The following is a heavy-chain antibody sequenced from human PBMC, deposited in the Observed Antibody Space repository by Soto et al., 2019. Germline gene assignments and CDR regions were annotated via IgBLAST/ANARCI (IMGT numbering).Heavy chain of an antibody. Sequence: QVQLVESGGGVVQPGRSLRLSCAASGFIFSSYGMHWVRQAPGKGLEWVAVISYDGSSKYYADSVKGRFTISRDNSENTLHLQMNSLRAEDTAMYYCAKGGEYQLLRIYCDYWGQGPPVTVSS. CDR1: GFIFSSYG. V-gene: IGHV3-30*18. J-gene: IGHJ4*02. CDR3: AKGGEYQLLRIYCDY. CDR2: ISYDGSSK. D-gene: IGHD2-2*01.